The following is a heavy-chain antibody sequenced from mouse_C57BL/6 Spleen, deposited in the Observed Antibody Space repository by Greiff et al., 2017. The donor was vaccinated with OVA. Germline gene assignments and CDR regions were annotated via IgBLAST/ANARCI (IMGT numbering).Heavy chain of an antibody. Sequence: DVKLQESGPGLVKPSQSLSLTCSVTGYSITSGYYWNWIRQFPGNKLEWMGYISYDGSNNYNPSLKNRISITRDTSKNQFFLKLNSVTTEDTATYYCARRRAGTWAMDYWGQGTSVTVSS. CDR1: GYSITSGYY. CDR3: ARRRAGTWAMDY. V-gene: IGHV3-6*01. J-gene: IGHJ4*01. CDR2: ISYDGSN. D-gene: IGHD3-3*01.